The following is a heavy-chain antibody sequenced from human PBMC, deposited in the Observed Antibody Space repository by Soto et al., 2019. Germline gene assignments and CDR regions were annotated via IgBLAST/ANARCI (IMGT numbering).Heavy chain of an antibody. J-gene: IGHJ5*02. CDR1: GDTLTSYT. D-gene: IGHD3-16*01. V-gene: IGHV1-3*01. CDR2: INGGNGHT. Sequence: QVQLVQSGAEVKKPGASVRVSCEVYGDTLTSYTIHWLRQAAGQRPEWMGWINGGNGHTKYSQKFQGAVTFTRDTSASTAYIDLNILRSEDTALYYCVAGRGLGDGFDPWGPGTVVTVSS. CDR3: VAGRGLGDGFDP.